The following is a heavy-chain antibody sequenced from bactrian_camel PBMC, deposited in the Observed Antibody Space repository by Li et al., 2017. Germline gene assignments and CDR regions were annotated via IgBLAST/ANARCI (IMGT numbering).Heavy chain of an antibody. CDR2: IYTGTDRT. Sequence: VQLVESGGGSVQAGGSLRLSCIASGDTATDCMAWFRQAPGKKREGVASIYTGTDRTYYADSVKGRFTISRDNAKNTLYLQLNSLQPEDTAVYYCAADRVGPSFGYNYWGQGTQVTVS. CDR1: GDTATDC. V-gene: IGHV3S54*01. J-gene: IGHJ4*01. D-gene: IGHD1*01. CDR3: AADRVGPSFGYNY.